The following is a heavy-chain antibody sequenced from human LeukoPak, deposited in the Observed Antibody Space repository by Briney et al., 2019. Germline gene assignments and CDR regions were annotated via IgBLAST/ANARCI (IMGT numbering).Heavy chain of an antibody. Sequence: GGSLRLSCAASGFTFSSYAMSWVRQAPGKGLEWVSAISGSGGSTYYADSAKGRFTISRDNSKNTLYLQMNSLRAEDTAVYYCAKPYDFWSGSYDAFDIWGQGTMVTVSS. CDR3: AKPYDFWSGSYDAFDI. CDR1: GFTFSSYA. J-gene: IGHJ3*02. CDR2: ISGSGGST. D-gene: IGHD3-3*01. V-gene: IGHV3-23*01.